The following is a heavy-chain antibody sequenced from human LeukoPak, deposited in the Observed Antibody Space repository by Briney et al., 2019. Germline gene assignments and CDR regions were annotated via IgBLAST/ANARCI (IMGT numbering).Heavy chain of an antibody. V-gene: IGHV3-30-3*01. CDR2: ISYDGSNK. Sequence: PGRSLRLSCAASGFTFNSYAMHWVRQAPGKGLEWVAVISYDGSNKYYADSVKGRFTISRDNSKNTLYLQMNSLRAEDTAVYYCARGWELLDYWGQGTLVTVSS. CDR3: ARGWELLDY. J-gene: IGHJ4*02. D-gene: IGHD1-26*01. CDR1: GFTFNSYA.